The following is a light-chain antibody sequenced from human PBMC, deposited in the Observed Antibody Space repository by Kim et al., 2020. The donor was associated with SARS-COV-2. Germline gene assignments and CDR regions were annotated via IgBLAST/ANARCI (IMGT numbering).Light chain of an antibody. V-gene: IGKV3-15*01. J-gene: IGKJ2*03. CDR1: QSLNSN. CDR2: GAS. CDR3: QQFHNWPLYS. Sequence: EVILTQSPATLSVSTGERATLSCRASQSLNSNLAWFQQRSGQAPSLLIYGASTRAPGVPARFSGGGSGTEFTLTITSLQSEDFAVYYCQQFHNWPLYSFGQGTKLEI.